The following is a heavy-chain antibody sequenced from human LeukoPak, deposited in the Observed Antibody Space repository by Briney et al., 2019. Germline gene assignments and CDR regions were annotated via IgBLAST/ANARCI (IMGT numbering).Heavy chain of an antibody. CDR2: IYASGST. CDR3: AKMWSDYYYGMDV. J-gene: IGHJ6*02. V-gene: IGHV4-4*07. CDR1: GGSISGYY. D-gene: IGHD2-21*01. Sequence: SETLSLTCTVSGGSISGYYWSWIRQPAGKGLEWIGRIYASGSTKYNPSLKSRVTMSVDTYDNQFSLKLSSVTAADTAVCYCAKMWSDYYYGMDVWGQGTTVTVSS.